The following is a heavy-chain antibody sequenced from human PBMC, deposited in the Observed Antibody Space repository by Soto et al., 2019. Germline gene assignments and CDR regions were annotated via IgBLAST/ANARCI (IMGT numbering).Heavy chain of an antibody. J-gene: IGHJ6*02. V-gene: IGHV1-18*01. D-gene: IGHD3-16*01. CDR3: ARVVTVGGAMVNYYYGMDV. CDR1: GYTFTSYG. CDR2: ISAYNGNT. Sequence: QVQLVQSGAEVKKPGASVKVSCKASGYTFTSYGISWVRQAPGQGLEWMGWISAYNGNTNYAQKLQGRLTMTTHTPTSTAYMELRSLRSDDTAVYYCARVVTVGGAMVNYYYGMDVWGQGTTVTVSS.